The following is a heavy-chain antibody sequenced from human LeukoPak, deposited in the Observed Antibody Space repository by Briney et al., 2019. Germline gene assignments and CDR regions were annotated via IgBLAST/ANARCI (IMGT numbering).Heavy chain of an antibody. CDR2: INPSGGST. CDR3: ARADGYDWAVGD. CDR1: GYTLTSYY. Sequence: ASVKVSCKASGYTLTSYYMHWVRQAPGQGLEWMGIINPSGGSTSYAQKFQGRVTMTRDTSTSTVYMELSSLRAEDTAVYYCARADGYDWAVGDWGQGTLVTVSS. J-gene: IGHJ4*02. V-gene: IGHV1-46*01. D-gene: IGHD5-12*01.